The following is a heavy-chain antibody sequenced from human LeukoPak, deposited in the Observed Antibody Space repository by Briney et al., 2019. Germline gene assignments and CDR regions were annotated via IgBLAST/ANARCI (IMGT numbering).Heavy chain of an antibody. CDR1: GFTFSTYW. CDR3: ARGYGGYLS. J-gene: IGHJ5*02. Sequence: GGSLRLSCAASGFTFSTYWMTWVRQAPGKGLEWVANIKQDGSEKYYVDSVKGRFTISRDNAKNSLYLQMNSLRAEDTAVYYCARGYGGYLSWGQGTLVTVSP. D-gene: IGHD4-23*01. V-gene: IGHV3-7*04. CDR2: IKQDGSEK.